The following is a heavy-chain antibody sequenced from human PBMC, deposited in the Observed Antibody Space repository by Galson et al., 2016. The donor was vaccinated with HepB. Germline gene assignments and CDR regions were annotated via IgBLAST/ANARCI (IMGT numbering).Heavy chain of an antibody. CDR1: GDSVSSNGAA. CDR2: TYYRSKWYN. Sequence: CAISGDSVSSNGAAWIWIRQSPSRGLEWLGRTYYRSKWYNHYAVSVKSRITINPDTSKNHFSLQLDSVTSEDTAVYYCARGGATWDGSPVNGMDVWGQGTTVTVSS. J-gene: IGHJ6*02. V-gene: IGHV6-1*01. CDR3: ARGGATWDGSPVNGMDV. D-gene: IGHD1-26*01.